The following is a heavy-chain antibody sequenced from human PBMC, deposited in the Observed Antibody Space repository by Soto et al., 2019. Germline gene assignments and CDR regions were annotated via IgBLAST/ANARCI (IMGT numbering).Heavy chain of an antibody. J-gene: IGHJ4*02. CDR1: GCTFSSYG. V-gene: IGHV3-30*18. D-gene: IGHD6-19*01. CDR2: ISSDGSNK. CDR3: AKEGFGVAGQLWLVRFPDY. Sequence: QVQLVESGGGVVQPGRSLRLSCTAYGCTFSSYGIHWVRQAPGKGLEWVAVISSDGSNKYYTDSVKGRVTISRDNSNNTLFLQMNSLRAEDTAVYFCAKEGFGVAGQLWLVRFPDYWGQGTLVTVSS.